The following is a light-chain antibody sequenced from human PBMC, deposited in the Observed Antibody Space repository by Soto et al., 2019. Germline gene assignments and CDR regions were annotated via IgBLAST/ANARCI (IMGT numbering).Light chain of an antibody. V-gene: IGLV2-14*03. CDR3: GSYASATLI. Sequence: QSALTQPASVSGSPGQSITISCTGTSSDIGAYDYVSWFQQYSGKAPTLIIYEVRFRPSGVSSRSSGSKSGNTASLTISGLQTEDEADYYCGSYASATLIFGGGTKLTVL. CDR1: SSDIGAYDY. CDR2: EVR. J-gene: IGLJ2*01.